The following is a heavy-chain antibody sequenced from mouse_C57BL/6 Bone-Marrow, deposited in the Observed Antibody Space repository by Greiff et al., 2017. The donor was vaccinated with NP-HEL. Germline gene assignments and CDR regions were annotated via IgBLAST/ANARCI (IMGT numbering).Heavy chain of an antibody. J-gene: IGHJ2*01. V-gene: IGHV7-3*01. D-gene: IGHD1-1*01. CDR1: GFTFTDYY. CDR3: ARWDYGYFDY. Sequence: DVQLVESGGGLVQPGGSLSLSCAASGFTFTDYYMSWVRQPPGKALEWLGFIRNKANGYTTEYSASVKGRFTISRDNSQSILYLQMNALRAEDSATYYCARWDYGYFDYWGQGTTLTVSS. CDR2: IRNKANGYTT.